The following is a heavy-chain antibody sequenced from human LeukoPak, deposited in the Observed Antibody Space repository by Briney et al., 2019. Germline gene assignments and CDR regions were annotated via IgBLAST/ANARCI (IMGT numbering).Heavy chain of an antibody. CDR1: GDSVSSNSAA. J-gene: IGHJ3*02. CDR3: ASNSGYSGYEGRWDAFDI. Sequence: QTLPLTCAISGDSVSSNSAAWNWIRQSPSRGLEWLGRTYYRSKWYNDYAVSVKSRITINPDTSKNQFSLQLNSVTPEDTAVYYCASNSGYSGYEGRWDAFDIWGQGTMVTVSS. V-gene: IGHV6-1*01. CDR2: TYYRSKWYN. D-gene: IGHD5-12*01.